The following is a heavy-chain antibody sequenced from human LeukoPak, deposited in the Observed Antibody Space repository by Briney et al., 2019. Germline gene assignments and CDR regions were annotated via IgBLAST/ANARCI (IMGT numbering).Heavy chain of an antibody. V-gene: IGHV1-2*02. CDR1: GYTFTGYY. CDR2: INPNSGGT. J-gene: IGHJ4*02. D-gene: IGHD1-26*01. CDR3: ARETTIVGATIYFDY. Sequence: GASVKVSCTASGYTFTGYYMHWVRQAPGQGLEWMGWINPNSGGTNYAQKFQGRVTMTRDTSISTAYMELSRLRSDDTAVYYCARETTIVGATIYFDYWGQGTLVTVSS.